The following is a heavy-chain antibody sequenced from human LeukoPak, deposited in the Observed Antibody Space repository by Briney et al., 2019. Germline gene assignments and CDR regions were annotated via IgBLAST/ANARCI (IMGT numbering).Heavy chain of an antibody. CDR3: ARGGRGSAAVVAPRSFDI. CDR1: RFTVSSIH. V-gene: IGHV3-53*01. D-gene: IGHD3-22*01. Sequence: GSLRLSCAASRFTVSSIHMVWVRQAPGKGLEWVSVTYTGGNSYYADSVKGRFIISRDISKNTLYLQMNSLRAEDSALYYCARGGRGSAAVVAPRSFDIWGQGTMVTVSS. CDR2: TYTGGNS. J-gene: IGHJ3*02.